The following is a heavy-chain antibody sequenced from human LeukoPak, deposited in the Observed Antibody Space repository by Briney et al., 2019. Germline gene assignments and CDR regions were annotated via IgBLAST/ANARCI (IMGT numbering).Heavy chain of an antibody. V-gene: IGHV3-15*01. CDR3: TSITPAGYLDY. Sequence: PGGSLRLSCAASGFTFSNAWMSWVRQAPGKGLEWVGRIKSKTDGATTDYAAPVKGRFTISRDDSKNTLYLQMNGLKSEDTAVYYCTSITPAGYLDYWGQGTLVTVSS. D-gene: IGHD6-13*01. J-gene: IGHJ4*02. CDR2: IKSKTDGATT. CDR1: GFTFSNAW.